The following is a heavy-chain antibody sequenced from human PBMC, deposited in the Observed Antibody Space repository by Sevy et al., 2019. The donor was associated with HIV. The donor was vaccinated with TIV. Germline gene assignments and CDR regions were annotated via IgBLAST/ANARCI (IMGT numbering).Heavy chain of an antibody. CDR1: GYTFTSYG. D-gene: IGHD2-2*01. V-gene: IGHV1-18*01. Sequence: ASVKVSCKASGYTFTSYGISWVRQAPGQGLEWMGWISAYNGNTNYAQKLQGRVTMTTDTSTSTAYMELRSLRSDDTAMYYCARDPADCSSTSCYAKRYYYYYGMDVWGQGTTVTVSS. CDR3: ARDPADCSSTSCYAKRYYYYYGMDV. J-gene: IGHJ6*02. CDR2: ISAYNGNT.